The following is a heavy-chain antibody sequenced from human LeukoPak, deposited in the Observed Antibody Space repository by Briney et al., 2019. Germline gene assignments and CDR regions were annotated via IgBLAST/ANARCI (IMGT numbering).Heavy chain of an antibody. Sequence: PSETLSLTCAVYGGSFSGYYWSWIRQPPGKGLEWIGEINHSGSTNYNPSLKSRVTISVDTSKNQFSLKLSSVTAADTAVYYCARGLAGATKRFDYWGQGTLVTVYS. D-gene: IGHD1-26*01. CDR1: GGSFSGYY. CDR3: ARGLAGATKRFDY. CDR2: INHSGST. J-gene: IGHJ4*02. V-gene: IGHV4-34*01.